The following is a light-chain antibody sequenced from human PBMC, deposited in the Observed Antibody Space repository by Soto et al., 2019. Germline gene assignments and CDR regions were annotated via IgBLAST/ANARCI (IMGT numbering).Light chain of an antibody. CDR2: GVN. V-gene: IGLV2-14*03. CDR3: CSYTTSTTYV. J-gene: IGLJ1*01. Sequence: QSVLTQPASVSGSPGQSITISCTGTGSDGGGYDSVSWYQQHPGRAPKLIIYGVNNRPSGVSNRFSASKSADTASLTISGLQAEDEANYYCCSYTTSTTYVFGTGTKVTVL. CDR1: GSDGGGYDS.